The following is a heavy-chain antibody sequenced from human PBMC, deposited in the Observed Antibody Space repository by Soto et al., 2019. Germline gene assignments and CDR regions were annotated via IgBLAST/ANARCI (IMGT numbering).Heavy chain of an antibody. J-gene: IGHJ4*02. Sequence: GGSLRLSCAASGFTFSSYDMHWVRQATGKGLEWVSAIGTAGDTCYPGSVKGRFTISNENAENSLYLQMNSLGAEDTAVYYCARVQRTGTTRGFLDYWGQGTLVTVSS. CDR3: ARVQRTGTTRGFLDY. CDR2: IGTAGDT. D-gene: IGHD1-1*01. V-gene: IGHV3-13*01. CDR1: GFTFSSYD.